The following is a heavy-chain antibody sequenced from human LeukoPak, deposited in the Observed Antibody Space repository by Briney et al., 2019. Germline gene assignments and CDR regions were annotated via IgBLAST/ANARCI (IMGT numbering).Heavy chain of an antibody. Sequence: LPGGSLRLSRAASGFTFSNYAMSWVRQAPGKGLEWVSAISGSGGSTYYADSVKGRFAISRDNSKNTLYLQMNSLRAEDTAVYYCAKVYCSSTSCFYDYWGQGTLVTVSS. CDR3: AKVYCSSTSCFYDY. V-gene: IGHV3-23*01. J-gene: IGHJ4*02. CDR2: ISGSGGST. D-gene: IGHD2-2*01. CDR1: GFTFSNYA.